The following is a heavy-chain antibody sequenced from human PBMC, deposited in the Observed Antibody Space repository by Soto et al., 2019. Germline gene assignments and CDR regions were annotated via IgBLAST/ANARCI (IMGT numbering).Heavy chain of an antibody. Sequence: SETLSLTCTVSGGSISSYYWSWIRQPPGKGLEWIGYIYYSGSTDYNPSLKSRVTISVDTSKNQFSLKLSSVTAADTAVYYCARAGPSIAVADMNWFDPCGQGTLVTVSS. CDR1: GGSISSYY. CDR2: IYYSGST. D-gene: IGHD6-19*01. V-gene: IGHV4-59*01. CDR3: ARAGPSIAVADMNWFDP. J-gene: IGHJ5*02.